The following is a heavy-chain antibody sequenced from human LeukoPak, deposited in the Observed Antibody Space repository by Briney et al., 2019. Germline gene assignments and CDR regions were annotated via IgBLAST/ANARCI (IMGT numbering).Heavy chain of an antibody. CDR1: GFTFSSYA. D-gene: IGHD6-13*01. V-gene: IGHV3-66*01. Sequence: PGGSLRLSCAASGFTFSSYAMSWVRQAPGKGLEWVSVIYSGGSTYYADSVKGRFTISRDNAKNSLYLQMNSLRAEDTAVYYCARKGDSSSCFDYWGQGTLVTVSS. CDR3: ARKGDSSSCFDY. CDR2: IYSGGST. J-gene: IGHJ4*02.